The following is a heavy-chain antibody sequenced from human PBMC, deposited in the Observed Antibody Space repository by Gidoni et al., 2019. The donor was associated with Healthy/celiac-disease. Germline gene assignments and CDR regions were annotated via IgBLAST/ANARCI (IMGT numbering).Heavy chain of an antibody. CDR2: INHSGST. V-gene: IGHV4-34*01. Sequence: QVQLQQWGAGLLKPSETLSLPCAVYGGSFSGYYWSWIRQPPGKGLEWIGEINHSGSTNYNPSLKSRVTISVDTSKNQFSLKLSSVTAADTAVYYCAPLHSGWGYWGQGTLVTVSS. CDR1: GGSFSGYY. D-gene: IGHD6-19*01. J-gene: IGHJ4*02. CDR3: APLHSGWGY.